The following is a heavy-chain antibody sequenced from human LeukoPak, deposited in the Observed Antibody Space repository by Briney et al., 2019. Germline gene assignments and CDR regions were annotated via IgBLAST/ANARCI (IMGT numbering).Heavy chain of an antibody. CDR2: IYYSGST. D-gene: IGHD2-2*01. V-gene: IGHV4-59*01. CDR3: ASTRGCSSTSCPKNYYYYSYGMDV. Sequence: SETLSLTCTVSGGSISSYYWSWIRQPPGKGLEWIGYIYYSGSTNYNPSLKSRVTISVDTSKNQFSLKLSSVTAADTAVYYCASTRGCSSTSCPKNYYYYSYGMDVWGQGTTVTVSS. J-gene: IGHJ6*02. CDR1: GGSISSYY.